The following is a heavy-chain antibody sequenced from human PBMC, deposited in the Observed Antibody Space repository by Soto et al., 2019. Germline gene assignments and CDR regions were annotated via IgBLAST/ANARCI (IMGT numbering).Heavy chain of an antibody. CDR1: GFTVSSNY. V-gene: IGHV3-53*02. Sequence: VQLVETGGGLIQPGGSLRLSCAASGFTVSSNYMSWVRQAPGKGLEWVSVIYSGGSTYYADSVKGLFTISRDNSKNTLYLQMNSRRAEDTAVYYWARSWGGAADYWGQGTLVTVSS. D-gene: IGHD3-16*01. CDR3: ARSWGGAADY. J-gene: IGHJ4*02. CDR2: IYSGGST.